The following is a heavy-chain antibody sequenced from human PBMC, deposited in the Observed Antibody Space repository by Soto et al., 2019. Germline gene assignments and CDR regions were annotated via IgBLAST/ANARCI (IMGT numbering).Heavy chain of an antibody. J-gene: IGHJ6*03. Sequence: QVQLQQWGAGLLKLSETLSLTCAVYGGSFSGYYWSWIRQPPGKGLEWIGEINHSGSTNYNPSLKSRVTISVDTSKNQFSLKLSSVTAADTAVYYCARGGYCSSTSCFYMDVWGKGTTVTVSS. V-gene: IGHV4-34*01. CDR3: ARGGYCSSTSCFYMDV. D-gene: IGHD2-2*01. CDR1: GGSFSGYY. CDR2: INHSGST.